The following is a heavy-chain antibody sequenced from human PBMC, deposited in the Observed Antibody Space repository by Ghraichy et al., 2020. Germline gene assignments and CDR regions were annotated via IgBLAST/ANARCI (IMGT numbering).Heavy chain of an antibody. V-gene: IGHV5-51*01. D-gene: IGHD5-12*01. CDR2: IYPGDSDT. CDR1: GYSFTSYW. Sequence: ESLNISCKGSGYSFTSYWIGWVRQMPGKGLEWMGIIYPGDSDTRYSPSFQGQVTISADKSISTAYLQWSSLKASDTAIYYCARRRYSGYGFYYFDYWGQGTLVTVSS. CDR3: ARRRYSGYGFYYFDY. J-gene: IGHJ4*02.